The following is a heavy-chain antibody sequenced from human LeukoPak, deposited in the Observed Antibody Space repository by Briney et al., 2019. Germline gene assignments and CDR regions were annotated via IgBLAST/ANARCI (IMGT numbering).Heavy chain of an antibody. D-gene: IGHD2-8*02. CDR3: ARWGNSPVAYGWFDP. J-gene: IGHJ5*02. Sequence: SETLSLTCAVYGGSFSGYYWRWVRQPPGEGLEWIGEINHSGSTNYNPSLKSRVTISVDTSKNQFSLKLSSVTAADTAVYYCARWGNSPVAYGWFDPWGQGTLVTVSS. CDR1: GGSFSGYY. CDR2: INHSGST. V-gene: IGHV4-34*01.